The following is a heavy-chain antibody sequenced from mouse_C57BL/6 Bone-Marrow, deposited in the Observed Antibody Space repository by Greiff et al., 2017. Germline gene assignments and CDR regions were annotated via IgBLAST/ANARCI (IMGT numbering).Heavy chain of an antibody. CDR3: ARNYGSSYDYFDY. J-gene: IGHJ2*01. D-gene: IGHD1-1*01. V-gene: IGHV1-69*01. CDR1: GYTFTSYW. Sequence: QVQLQQPGAELVMPGASVKLSCKASGYTFTSYWMHLVKQRPGQGLEWIGEIDPSDSYTNYNQKFKGKSTLTVDKSSSTAYMQLSSLTSEDSAVYYCARNYGSSYDYFDYWGQGTTLTVSS. CDR2: IDPSDSYT.